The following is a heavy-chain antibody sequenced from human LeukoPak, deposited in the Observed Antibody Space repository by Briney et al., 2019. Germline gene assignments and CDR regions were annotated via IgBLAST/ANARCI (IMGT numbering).Heavy chain of an antibody. V-gene: IGHV3-23*01. J-gene: IGHJ6*02. D-gene: IGHD2-2*01. CDR2: ISGSGGSI. CDR1: GFTFSSYG. CDR3: AKAAAADYSYFYGMDV. Sequence: GGSLRLSCAASGFTFSSYGMHWVRQAPGKGLEWVSSISGSGGSIYYADSVKGRFTISRDSSKNMLFLQMNSLRVEDTAVYYCAKAAAADYSYFYGMDVWGQGTTVTVSS.